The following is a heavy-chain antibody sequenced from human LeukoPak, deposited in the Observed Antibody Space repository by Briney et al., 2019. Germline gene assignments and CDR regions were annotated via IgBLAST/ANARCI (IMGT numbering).Heavy chain of an antibody. D-gene: IGHD4-17*01. CDR1: GFTVSSNY. CDR2: IYSGGST. Sequence: RGGSLRLSCAASGFTVSSNYMSWVRQAPVKGLEWVSVIYSGGSTYYADSVKGRFTISRDNSKNTLYLQMNSLRAEDTAVYYCAGTTVTYPYGMDVWGQGTTVTVSS. J-gene: IGHJ6*02. V-gene: IGHV3-53*01. CDR3: AGTTVTYPYGMDV.